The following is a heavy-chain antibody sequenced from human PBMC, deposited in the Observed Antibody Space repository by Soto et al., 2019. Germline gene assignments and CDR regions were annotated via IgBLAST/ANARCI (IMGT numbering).Heavy chain of an antibody. CDR1: GFTFSSYA. Sequence: PGGSLRLSCAASGFTFSSYAMSWVRQAPGKGLEWVSAISGSGGSTYYADSVKGRFTISRDNSKNTLYLQMNSLRAEDTAVYYCAKDLSVAAAWYIDYYYGMDVWGQGTTVTVSS. CDR2: ISGSGGST. J-gene: IGHJ6*02. V-gene: IGHV3-23*01. CDR3: AKDLSVAAAWYIDYYYGMDV. D-gene: IGHD1-1*01.